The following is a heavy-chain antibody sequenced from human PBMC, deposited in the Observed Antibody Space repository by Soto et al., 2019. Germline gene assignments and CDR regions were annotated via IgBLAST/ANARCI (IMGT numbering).Heavy chain of an antibody. CDR3: ARDHLNRGGKYFDY. J-gene: IGHJ4*02. CDR2: ISTDRGDT. V-gene: IGHV1-18*01. CDR1: GYSNTTRD. Sequence: ASVTVSCKASGYSNTTRDIRWPQRAPEKGLEWVGGISTDRGDTIYPQNLQGRVTMTTDSSTSTVYMELKSLRSDDTAVYYCARDHLNRGGKYFDYWGQGTLVTVSS. D-gene: IGHD2-15*01.